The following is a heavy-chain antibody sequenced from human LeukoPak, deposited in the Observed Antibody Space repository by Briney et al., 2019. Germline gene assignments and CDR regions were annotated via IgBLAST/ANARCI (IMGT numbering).Heavy chain of an antibody. J-gene: IGHJ3*02. CDR2: IYYSGST. CDR3: ARRGGDSFGAFDI. Sequence: SETLSLTCTVSGGSISSYYWSWIRQPPGKGLEWIGYIYYSGSTNYNPSLKSRVTISVDTSKNQFSLKPSSVTAADTAVYYCARRGGDSFGAFDIWGQGTMVTVSS. CDR1: GGSISSYY. D-gene: IGHD2-21*02. V-gene: IGHV4-59*01.